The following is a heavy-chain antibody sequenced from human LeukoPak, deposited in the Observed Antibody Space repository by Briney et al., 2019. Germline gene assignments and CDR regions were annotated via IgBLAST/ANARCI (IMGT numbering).Heavy chain of an antibody. D-gene: IGHD6-6*01. Sequence: SETLSLTCTVSGGSVSSYYWNWIRQPPGKGLEWIGYIYYTGSSNYNPSLKSRVSISVDTSKNQFSLKLTSVTAADTAVYFCGRLSRGSSAGFDYWGQGVLVTVSS. CDR1: GGSVSSYY. J-gene: IGHJ4*02. CDR3: GRLSRGSSAGFDY. V-gene: IGHV4-59*02. CDR2: IYYTGSS.